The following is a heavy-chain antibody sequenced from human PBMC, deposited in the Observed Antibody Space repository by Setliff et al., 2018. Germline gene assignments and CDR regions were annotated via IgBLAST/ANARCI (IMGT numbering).Heavy chain of an antibody. D-gene: IGHD3-10*01. V-gene: IGHV3-23*01. CDR1: GFTFRSYA. J-gene: IGHJ4*02. CDR2: ISGTGLIT. CDR3: AKGSVEGGSGSYMGDADY. Sequence: LKISCAASGFTFRSYAMSWVRQAPGKGLEWVSGISGTGLITYYADAVKGRFTISRDNSNNTVYLQMNSLRAEDTALYYCAKGSVEGGSGSYMGDADYWGQGILVTVSS.